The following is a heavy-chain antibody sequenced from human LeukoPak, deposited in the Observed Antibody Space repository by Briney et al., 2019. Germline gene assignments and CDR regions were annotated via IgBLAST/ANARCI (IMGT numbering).Heavy chain of an antibody. J-gene: IGHJ4*02. CDR2: INHSGST. Sequence: RASETLSLTCAVYGGSFSGYYWSWIRQPPGKGLEWIGEINHSGSTNYNPSLKSRVTISVDTSKNQFSLKLSSVTAADTAVYYCARDLMVRGVPTKHYFDYWGQGTLVTVSS. D-gene: IGHD3-10*01. V-gene: IGHV4-34*01. CDR3: ARDLMVRGVPTKHYFDY. CDR1: GGSFSGYY.